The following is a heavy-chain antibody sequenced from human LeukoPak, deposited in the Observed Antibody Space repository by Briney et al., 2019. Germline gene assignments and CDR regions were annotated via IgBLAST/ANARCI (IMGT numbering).Heavy chain of an antibody. Sequence: PSETLSLTCAVYGGSFSGYYWSWIRRPPGKGLEWIGEINHSGSTNYNPSLKSRVTISVDTSKNQFSLKLSSVTAADTAVYYCARGMGSYGPWGQGTLVTVSS. V-gene: IGHV4-34*01. D-gene: IGHD3-16*01. CDR2: INHSGST. CDR3: ARGMGSYGP. J-gene: IGHJ5*02. CDR1: GGSFSGYY.